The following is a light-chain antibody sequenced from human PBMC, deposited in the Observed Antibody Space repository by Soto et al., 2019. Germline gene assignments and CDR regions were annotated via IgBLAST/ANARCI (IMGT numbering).Light chain of an antibody. J-gene: IGKJ4*01. CDR2: DAS. CDR3: QQRSNWPLT. V-gene: IGKV3-11*01. CDR1: QGIKIY. Sequence: EIVLTQSPATLSVSPGERATLSCRASQGIKIYLAWFQQKPGQAPRLLIYDASNRATGIPVRFSGSGSGTDFTLTISSLEPEDIAVYYCQQRSNWPLTFGGGTKVDIK.